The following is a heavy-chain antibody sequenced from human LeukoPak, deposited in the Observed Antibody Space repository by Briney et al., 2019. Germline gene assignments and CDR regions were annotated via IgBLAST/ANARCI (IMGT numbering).Heavy chain of an antibody. CDR1: GLTXSSYW. CDR2: XNSEGSST. Sequence: PGGSLRLSCAVSGLTXSSYWMXWVXXVPGKXLVWVSXXNSEGSSTNCADSVKGRFTISRDNAKNTLYLQMNSLSTEDTAVYHCARGGYCGSTSCFLIDPWGQGTLVTVSS. D-gene: IGHD2-2*01. V-gene: IGHV3-74*01. CDR3: ARGGYCGSTSCFLIDP. J-gene: IGHJ5*02.